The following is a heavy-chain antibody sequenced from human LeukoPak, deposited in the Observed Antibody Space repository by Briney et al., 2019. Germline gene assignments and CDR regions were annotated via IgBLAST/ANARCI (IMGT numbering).Heavy chain of an antibody. V-gene: IGHV3-15*01. CDR3: AADPPPPRGYDYPVDD. J-gene: IGHJ4*02. D-gene: IGHD5-12*01. Sequence: GGSLRLSCAASGFTFFNAWMSWVRQAPGKGLEWVGRIKSKNDGETTEYAAPVKDRFTISRDDSKDTLYLYMNSLKTDDTAVYYCAADPPPPRGYDYPVDDWGQGTLVTVSS. CDR2: IKSKNDGETT. CDR1: GFTFFNAW.